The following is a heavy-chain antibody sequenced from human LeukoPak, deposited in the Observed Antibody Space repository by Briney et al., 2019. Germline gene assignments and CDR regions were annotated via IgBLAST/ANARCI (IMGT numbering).Heavy chain of an antibody. CDR1: GFTFSSNA. CDR2: ISGRGGST. V-gene: IGHV3-23*01. Sequence: GGSLRLSCAASGFTFSSNAMSWVRRAPGKGLEWVSAISGRGGSTFYAESVRGRFTISRDNSKNPLFLQMNSLRAEDTAVYYCAKREPFDYWGQGILVTVSS. CDR3: AKREPFDY. D-gene: IGHD1-14*01. J-gene: IGHJ4*02.